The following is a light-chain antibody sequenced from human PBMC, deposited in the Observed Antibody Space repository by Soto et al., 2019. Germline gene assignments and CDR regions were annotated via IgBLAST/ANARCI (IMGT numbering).Light chain of an antibody. CDR2: KAS. J-gene: IGKJ1*01. CDR1: QSISSW. V-gene: IGKV1-5*03. Sequence: DIPMTQSPSTLSASVVDRVTITCRASQSISSWLAWYQQKPGKAPKLLIYKASSLESGVPSRFSGSGSGTEFTLTISSLQPDDFATYYCQQYNSYWTFGQGTKVDIK. CDR3: QQYNSYWT.